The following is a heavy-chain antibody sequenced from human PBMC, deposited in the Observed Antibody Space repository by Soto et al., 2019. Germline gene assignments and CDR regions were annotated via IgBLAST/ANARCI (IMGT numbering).Heavy chain of an antibody. J-gene: IGHJ4*02. CDR3: ARDVRRGSSSWVN. V-gene: IGHV4-4*07. D-gene: IGHD6-13*01. CDR1: GGSISGFY. Sequence: QVQLQESGPGLVKPSETLSLTCTVSGGSISGFYWSWIRQPAGKGLEWIGRTSTGGGTNYNPSLQIRVTMSIDTSKSLFSPDLRSETAADTAVYYCARDVRRGSSSWVNWGQGTLVTVSS. CDR2: TSTGGGT.